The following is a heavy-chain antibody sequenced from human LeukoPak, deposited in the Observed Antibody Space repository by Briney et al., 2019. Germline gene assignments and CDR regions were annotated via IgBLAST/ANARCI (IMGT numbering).Heavy chain of an antibody. CDR3: APTSEAYTSNWSV. CDR1: GYRFTDDY. D-gene: IGHD3-16*01. V-gene: IGHV1-2*02. CDR2: INPDTDFT. J-gene: IGHJ4*02. Sequence: ASVKVSCKTSGYRFTDDYIHWVRQAPGQGLEWMGWINPDTDFTNYAPKFRGRVIMTRDTSIRTAYMEVRRLTFDDTAIYYCAPTSEAYTSNWSVWGQGTLVTVSP.